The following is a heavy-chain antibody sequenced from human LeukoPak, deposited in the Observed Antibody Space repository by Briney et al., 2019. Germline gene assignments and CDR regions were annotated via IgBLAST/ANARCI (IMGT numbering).Heavy chain of an antibody. V-gene: IGHV3-30*04. CDR2: ISYDGSNK. CDR1: GFIFSSYA. J-gene: IGHJ4*02. Sequence: GGSLRLSCAASGFIFSSYAMHWVRQAPGKGLEWVAVISYDGSNKYYADSVKGRFTISRDNSKNTLYLQMNSLRAEDTAVYYCARARILSYTAMADYWGQGTLVTVSS. CDR3: ARARILSYTAMADY. D-gene: IGHD5-18*01.